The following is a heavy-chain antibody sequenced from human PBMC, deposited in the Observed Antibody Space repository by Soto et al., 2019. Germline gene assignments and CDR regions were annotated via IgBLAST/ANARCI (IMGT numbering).Heavy chain of an antibody. CDR1: GGSISSGGYY. D-gene: IGHD6-19*01. V-gene: IGHV4-31*03. Sequence: PSETLSLTCTVSGGSISSGGYYWSWIRQHPGKGLEWIGYIYYSGSTYYNPSLKSRVTIPVDTSKNQFSLKLSSVTAADTAVYYCARDARAVAPGGYYYGMDVWGQGTTVTVSS. J-gene: IGHJ6*02. CDR2: IYYSGST. CDR3: ARDARAVAPGGYYYGMDV.